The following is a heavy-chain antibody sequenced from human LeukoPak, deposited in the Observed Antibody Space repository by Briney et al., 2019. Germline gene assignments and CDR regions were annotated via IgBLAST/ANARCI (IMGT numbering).Heavy chain of an antibody. Sequence: GGSLRLSCAASGFTFSSYAMHWVRQAPGKGLEWVAVISYDGSNKYYADSVKGRFTISRDNSKNTLYLQMNSLRAEDTAVYYCARAGEPTFLDYWGQGSLVTVSS. CDR2: ISYDGSNK. V-gene: IGHV3-30-3*01. CDR1: GFTFSSYA. D-gene: IGHD3-16*01. J-gene: IGHJ4*02. CDR3: ARAGEPTFLDY.